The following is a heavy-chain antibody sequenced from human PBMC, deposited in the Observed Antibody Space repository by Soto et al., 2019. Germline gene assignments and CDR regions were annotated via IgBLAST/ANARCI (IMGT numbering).Heavy chain of an antibody. D-gene: IGHD6-13*01. CDR2: IYYSGST. Sequence: PSETLSLTCTVSGGSISSSSYYWGWIRQPPGKGLEWIGSIYYSGSTYYNPSLKSRATISVDTSKNQFSLKLSSVTAADTAVYYCARHLAAAGNYYYYYGMDVWGQGTTVTVSS. CDR1: GGSISSSSYY. CDR3: ARHLAAAGNYYYYYGMDV. V-gene: IGHV4-39*01. J-gene: IGHJ6*02.